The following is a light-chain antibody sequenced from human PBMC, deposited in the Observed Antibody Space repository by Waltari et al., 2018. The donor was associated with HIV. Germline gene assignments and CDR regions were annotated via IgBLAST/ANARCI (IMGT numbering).Light chain of an antibody. CDR2: LKRDGSH. CDR1: SGHPNYA. CDR3: QTWGTGLQV. J-gene: IGLJ3*02. V-gene: IGLV4-69*02. Sequence: QLVLTQSPSASASLGASVKLTCTLSSGHPNYAIAWHQQHPEKGPRYLMTLKRDGSHSKGDGIPDRFSGSSSGAERYLIISSLQSEDETDYYCQTWGTGLQVFGGGTKVTVL.